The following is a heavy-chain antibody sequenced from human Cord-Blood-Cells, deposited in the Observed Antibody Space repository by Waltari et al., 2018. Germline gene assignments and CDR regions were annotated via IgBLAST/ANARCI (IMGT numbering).Heavy chain of an antibody. D-gene: IGHD3-22*01. CDR1: GGTFSSYA. J-gene: IGHJ4*02. CDR3: ARVRYYDSSGYDYYFDY. V-gene: IGHV1-69*01. Sequence: QVQLVQSGAEVKKPGSSVKVSCKDSGGTFSSYAMSWVRQDPGQGLEWMGGIIPIFGTANYAQKFQGRVTITADESTSTAYMELSSLRSEDTAVYYCARVRYYDSSGYDYYFDYWGQGTLVTVSS. CDR2: IIPIFGTA.